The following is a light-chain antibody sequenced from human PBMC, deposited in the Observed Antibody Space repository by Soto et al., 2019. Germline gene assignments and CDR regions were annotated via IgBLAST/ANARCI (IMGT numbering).Light chain of an antibody. CDR1: SSDVGSHNF. Sequence: QSALTQPASVSGSPGQSITISCTGTSSDVGSHNFVSWYQQRPGKAPKLMIYEVSNRPSGVSNRFSGSKSGNTASLTISGLQAEDEADYYCSSYTSSSTWVFGGGTKLTVL. CDR2: EVS. J-gene: IGLJ3*02. CDR3: SSYTSSSTWV. V-gene: IGLV2-14*02.